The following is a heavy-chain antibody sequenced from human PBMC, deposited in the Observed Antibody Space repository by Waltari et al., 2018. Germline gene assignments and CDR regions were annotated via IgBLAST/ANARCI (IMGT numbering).Heavy chain of an antibody. CDR1: GFTFSSYS. J-gene: IGHJ4*02. V-gene: IGHV3-21*01. D-gene: IGHD2-21*02. CDR3: ASFKRGIHCGGDCSPRY. CDR2: ISSSSSYI. Sequence: EVQLVESGGGLVKPGGSLRLSCAASGFTFSSYSMNWVRQAPGKGLEWVSSISSSSSYIYYADSGKGRFTISRDNAKNSLYLQMNSLRAEDTAVYYCASFKRGIHCGGDCSPRYWGQGTLVTVSS.